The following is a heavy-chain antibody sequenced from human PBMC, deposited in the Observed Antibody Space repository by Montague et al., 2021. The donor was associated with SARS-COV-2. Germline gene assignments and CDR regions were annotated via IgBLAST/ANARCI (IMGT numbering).Heavy chain of an antibody. J-gene: IGHJ4*02. CDR2: IYYSGST. D-gene: IGHD3-10*01. V-gene: IGHV4-39*07. CDR1: GGSISSSSYD. CDR3: AGGYGSGSYSS. Sequence: SETLSLACTVSGGSISSSSYDWGWIRQPPGKGLEWFGNIYYSGSTYYNPSLKSRVAISVDTSKNQFSLKLSSVTAADTAVYYCAGGYGSGSYSSWGQGTLVTVSS.